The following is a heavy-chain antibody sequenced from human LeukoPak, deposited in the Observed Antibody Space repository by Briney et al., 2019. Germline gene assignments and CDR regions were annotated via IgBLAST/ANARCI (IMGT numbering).Heavy chain of an antibody. Sequence: SETLSLTCAVYGGSFSGYYWSWIRQPPGKGLEWIGEINHSGSTNYNPSLKSRVTISVDTSKNQFSLKLSSVTAADTAVYYCAREQLWTYYFDYWGQGTLVTVSP. J-gene: IGHJ4*02. V-gene: IGHV4-34*01. CDR2: INHSGST. CDR3: AREQLWTYYFDY. CDR1: GGSFSGYY. D-gene: IGHD5-18*01.